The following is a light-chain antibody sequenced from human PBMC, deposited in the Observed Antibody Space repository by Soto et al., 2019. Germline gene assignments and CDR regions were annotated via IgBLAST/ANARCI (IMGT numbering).Light chain of an antibody. CDR1: QSVSSN. J-gene: IGKJ4*01. CDR2: GAS. Sequence: EIMMTQSPATLSVSPGERATFSCRASQSVSSNLAWYQQKAGQAPRLLIYGASARATGIPARFSGSGPGTEFTLSISSLQSEDFAVYYCQQYYDWPSLTFGGGTKVEIK. CDR3: QQYYDWPSLT. V-gene: IGKV3-15*01.